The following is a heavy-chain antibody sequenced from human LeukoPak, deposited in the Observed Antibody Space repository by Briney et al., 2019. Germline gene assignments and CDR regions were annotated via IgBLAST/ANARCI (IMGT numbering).Heavy chain of an antibody. D-gene: IGHD3-22*01. Sequence: SVTLSLTCAVYGGSFSGYYWSWIRQPPGRGLEWIGEINHSGSTNYNPSLKSRVTISVDTSKNQFSLKLSSVTAADTAVYYCARGETPDYYDSSGYYLKYFQHWGQGTLVTVSS. CDR1: GGSFSGYY. CDR2: INHSGST. CDR3: ARGETPDYYDSSGYYLKYFQH. J-gene: IGHJ1*01. V-gene: IGHV4-34*01.